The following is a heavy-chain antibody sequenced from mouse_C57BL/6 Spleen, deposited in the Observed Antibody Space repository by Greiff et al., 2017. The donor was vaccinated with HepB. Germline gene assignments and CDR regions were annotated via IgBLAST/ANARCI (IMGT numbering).Heavy chain of an antibody. Sequence: QVQLQQPGAELVMPGASVKLSCKASGYTFTSYWMHWVKQRPGQGLEWIGEIDPSDSYTNYNQKFKGKSTLTVDKSSSTAYMQLSGLTSEDSAVYYCARTTERYFDVWGTGTTVTVSS. V-gene: IGHV1-69*01. CDR2: IDPSDSYT. D-gene: IGHD1-1*01. CDR3: ARTTERYFDV. J-gene: IGHJ1*03. CDR1: GYTFTSYW.